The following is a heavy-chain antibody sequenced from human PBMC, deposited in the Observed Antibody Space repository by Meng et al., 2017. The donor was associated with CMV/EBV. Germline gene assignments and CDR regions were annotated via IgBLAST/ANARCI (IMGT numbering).Heavy chain of an antibody. D-gene: IGHD3-3*01. CDR3: AKHGDYNWFDP. CDR1: GGSISTGRYY. J-gene: IGHJ5*02. CDR2: IYYSGST. Sequence: CTGTGGSISTGRYYWSWIRQGPGKGLEWIGYIYYSGSTFYNPSLKSRVTMSIDTSKNQFSMNLRSVTAADTAIYYCAKHGDYNWFDPWGQGTLVTVSS. V-gene: IGHV4-31*03.